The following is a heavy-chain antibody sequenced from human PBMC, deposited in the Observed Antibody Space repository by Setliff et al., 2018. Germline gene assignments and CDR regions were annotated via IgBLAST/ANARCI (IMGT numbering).Heavy chain of an antibody. J-gene: IGHJ6*03. CDR2: ISSRSNTI. Sequence: LRLSCAASGFTFSTYSINWVRQAPGKGLEWIAYISSRSNTIYYADSVRGRFTISRDNAKNSLYLQLNSLRAEDTAVYYCSTNPRKGRSGGYYYDDPYYFYMDVWGKGTTVTVSS. CDR3: STNPRKGRSGGYYYDDPYYFYMDV. CDR1: GFTFSTYS. V-gene: IGHV3-48*01. D-gene: IGHD3-22*01.